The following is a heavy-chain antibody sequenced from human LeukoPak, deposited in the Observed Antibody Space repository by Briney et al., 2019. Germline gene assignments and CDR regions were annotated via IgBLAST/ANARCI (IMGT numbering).Heavy chain of an antibody. CDR1: GFTFDGYG. D-gene: IGHD5-12*01. CDR3: ARGYSGYDWGYYFDY. V-gene: IGHV3-20*04. Sequence: PGGSLGLSCVASGFTFDGYGMNWVRQAPGKGLEWVSGINWNGGSTGYADSVKGRFTISRDNAKNSLYLQMNSLRAEDTALYYCARGYSGYDWGYYFDYWGQGTLVTVSS. J-gene: IGHJ4*02. CDR2: INWNGGST.